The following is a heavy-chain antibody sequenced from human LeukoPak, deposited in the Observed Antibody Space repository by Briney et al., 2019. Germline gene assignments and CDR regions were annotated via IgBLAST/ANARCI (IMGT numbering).Heavy chain of an antibody. Sequence: SVKVSCKASGGTFSSYAISWVRQAPGQGLEWMGGIIPIFGTANYAQKFQGRVTITADESTSTAYMELSSLRSEDTAVYSCASSLIVVVPAARGLGDWGQGTLVTVSS. CDR1: GGTFSSYA. D-gene: IGHD2-2*01. CDR3: ASSLIVVVPAARGLGD. CDR2: IIPIFGTA. J-gene: IGHJ4*02. V-gene: IGHV1-69*01.